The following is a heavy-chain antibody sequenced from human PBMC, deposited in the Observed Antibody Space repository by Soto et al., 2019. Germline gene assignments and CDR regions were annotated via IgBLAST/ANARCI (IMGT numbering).Heavy chain of an antibody. J-gene: IGHJ4*02. V-gene: IGHV3-74*03. CDR1: GFTFSGSW. CDR3: ATAGTGTFTY. CDR2: ISSDGSST. D-gene: IGHD1-1*01. Sequence: EVQLVESGGGLVQPGGSLRLSCAASGFTFSGSWMHWVRQAPGKGLVWVSRISSDGSSTTYADSVKGRFTISRDNAKNMLYLQMNSLRAEDTAVYYCATAGTGTFTYWGQGTLATASS.